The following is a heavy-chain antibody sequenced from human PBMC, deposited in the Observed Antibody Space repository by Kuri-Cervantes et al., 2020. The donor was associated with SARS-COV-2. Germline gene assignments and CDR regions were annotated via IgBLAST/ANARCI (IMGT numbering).Heavy chain of an antibody. CDR1: GFTFSSYA. Sequence: GESLKISCAASGFTFSSYAMHWVRQAPGKGLEWVAVISYDGSNKYYADSVKGRFTISRDNSKNTLYLQMNSLRAEDTAVYYCATSPPIVGASNWFDPWGQGTLVTVSS. V-gene: IGHV3-30-3*01. J-gene: IGHJ5*02. D-gene: IGHD1-26*01. CDR3: ATSPPIVGASNWFDP. CDR2: ISYDGSNK.